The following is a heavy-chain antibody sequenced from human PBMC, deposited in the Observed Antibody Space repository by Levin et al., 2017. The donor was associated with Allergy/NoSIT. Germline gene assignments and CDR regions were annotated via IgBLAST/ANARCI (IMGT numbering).Heavy chain of an antibody. CDR3: ARGPGTQQVAARQNSSSWRNWFDP. Sequence: ASVKVSCKASGYTFTGYYMHWVRQAPGQGLEWMGRINPNSGGTNYAQKFQGRVTMTRDTSISTAYMELSRLRSDDTAVYYCARGPGTQQVAARQNSSSWRNWFDPWGQGTLVTVSS. J-gene: IGHJ5*02. CDR2: INPNSGGT. D-gene: IGHD6-13*01. V-gene: IGHV1-2*06. CDR1: GYTFTGYY.